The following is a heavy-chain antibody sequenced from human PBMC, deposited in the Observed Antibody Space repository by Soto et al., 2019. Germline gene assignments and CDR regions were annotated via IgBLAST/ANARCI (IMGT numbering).Heavy chain of an antibody. D-gene: IGHD4-17*01. V-gene: IGHV3-23*01. CDR3: AGHGGYSY. CDR2: FSGSGADT. J-gene: IGHJ4*02. Sequence: EVQLSESGGGLVQPGGSLRLSCAATGFTLRTNGMSWVRQAPGKGLEWVSSFSGSGADTYYADSLKGRFTISRDNPKNTLYLQMNSLRAEDTALYYCAGHGGYSYLGQGTLVTVSS. CDR1: GFTLRTNG.